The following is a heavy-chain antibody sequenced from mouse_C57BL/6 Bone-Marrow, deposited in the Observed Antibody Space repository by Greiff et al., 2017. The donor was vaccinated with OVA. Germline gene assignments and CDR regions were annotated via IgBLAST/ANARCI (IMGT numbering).Heavy chain of an antibody. CDR1: GYAFRSYW. D-gene: IGHD1-1*01. Sequence: QVQLQQPGAELVKPGASVKISCKASGYAFRSYWMNWVKQRPGKGLEWIGQIYPGDGDNNYNRKLKGQATLTADKSSSTAYMQLSSLTSEDSAVYFCARSTVVAPFYAMGYWGQGTSVTVSS. CDR3: ARSTVVAPFYAMGY. V-gene: IGHV1-80*01. J-gene: IGHJ4*01. CDR2: IYPGDGDN.